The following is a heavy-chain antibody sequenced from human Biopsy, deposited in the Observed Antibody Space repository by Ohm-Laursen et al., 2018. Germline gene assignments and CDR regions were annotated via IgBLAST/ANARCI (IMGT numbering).Heavy chain of an antibody. J-gene: IGHJ1*01. D-gene: IGHD3-9*01. V-gene: IGHV1-69*06. CDR3: ATKLTGYFHH. CDR1: GGTFSNYG. CDR2: NIPILGTG. Sequence: SSVKVSCKAPGGTFSNYGVNWVRQAPGQGLEWLGGNIPILGTGNYAQKFQDRVTVAADTSTSTSTMELRSLRSDDAAVYYCATKLTGYFHHWGQGTLVIVSS.